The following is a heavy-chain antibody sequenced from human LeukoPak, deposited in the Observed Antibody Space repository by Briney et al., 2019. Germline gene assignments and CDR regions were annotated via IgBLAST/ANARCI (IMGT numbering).Heavy chain of an antibody. Sequence: PSETLSLTCSVSGYSISSGYYWGWIRQPPGKGLEWIGSIYHSGNTYYNPSLKSRVTISVDTPKNQFSLKLRSVTAADTAMYYCARDSVSGTSGWPFDYRGQGTLVTVSS. CDR2: IYHSGNT. D-gene: IGHD6-19*01. V-gene: IGHV4-38-2*02. CDR3: ARDSVSGTSGWPFDY. J-gene: IGHJ4*02. CDR1: GYSISSGYY.